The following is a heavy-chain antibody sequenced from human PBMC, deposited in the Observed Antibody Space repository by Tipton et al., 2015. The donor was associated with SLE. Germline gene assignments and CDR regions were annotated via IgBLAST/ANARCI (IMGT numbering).Heavy chain of an antibody. CDR3: ARGRIYDNSDYPYYFDY. V-gene: IGHV4-38-2*02. CDR1: GYSISSGYY. D-gene: IGHD3-22*01. J-gene: IGHJ4*02. CDR2: IYHSGYT. Sequence: TLSLTCTVSGYSISSGYYWAWIRQPPGKGLERIGIIYHSGYTYYNPSLKSRVTMSVDTSENQFSLKLSSVAASDPAGYSCARGRIYDNSDYPYYFDYWGQGTLLTVSS.